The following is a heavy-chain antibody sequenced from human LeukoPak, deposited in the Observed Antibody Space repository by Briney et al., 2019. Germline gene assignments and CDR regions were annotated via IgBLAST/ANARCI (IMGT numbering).Heavy chain of an antibody. CDR2: ISYDGSNK. V-gene: IGHV3-30-3*01. Sequence: GRSLRLSCAVSGFTFSSYAMHWVRQAPGKGLEWVAVISYDGSNKYYADSVKGRFTISRDNSKNTLYLQMNSLRAEDTAVYYCARGSGYFQHWGQGTLVTVSS. CDR3: ARGSGYFQH. J-gene: IGHJ1*01. CDR1: GFTFSSYA.